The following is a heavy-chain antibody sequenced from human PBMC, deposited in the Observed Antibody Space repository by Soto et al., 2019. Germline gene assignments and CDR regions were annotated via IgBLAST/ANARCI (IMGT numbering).Heavy chain of an antibody. J-gene: IGHJ3*02. D-gene: IGHD2-2*01. V-gene: IGHV4-59*01. CDR1: GGSISSYY. CDR2: IYYSGST. CDR3: ARVYCSSTSCYDAFDI. Sequence: QVQLQESGPGLVKPSETLSLTCTVSGGSISSYYWSWIRQPPGKGLEWIGYIYYSGSTNNNPSLKVRVTISVDTSKNQFSLQLSSVTAADTAVYYCARVYCSSTSCYDAFDIWGQGTMVTVSS.